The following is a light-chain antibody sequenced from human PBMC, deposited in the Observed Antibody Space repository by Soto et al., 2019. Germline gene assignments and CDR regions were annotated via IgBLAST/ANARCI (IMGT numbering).Light chain of an antibody. J-gene: IGKJ4*01. V-gene: IGKV1-6*01. CDR3: LQDYDYPLT. CDR2: AAS. Sequence: AIQMTQSPSSLSTSVGDRVTISCRASQGIRNDLGWYQQKPGKAPKLLIYAASILQSGVPSRFSGSGSGTDFTLTIRSLQPEDFATYYCLQDYDYPLTFGGGTKVQIK. CDR1: QGIRND.